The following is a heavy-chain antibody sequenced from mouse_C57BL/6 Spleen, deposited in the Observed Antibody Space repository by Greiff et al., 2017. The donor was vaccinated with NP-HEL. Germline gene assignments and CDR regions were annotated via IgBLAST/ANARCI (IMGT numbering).Heavy chain of an antibody. J-gene: IGHJ1*03. CDR2: IYPGGGYP. CDR3: ARKANWDPWYFDV. V-gene: IGHV1-63*01. D-gene: IGHD4-1*01. CDR1: GYTFTNYW. Sequence: VKLMESGAELVRPGTSVKMSCKASGYTFTNYWIGWAKQRPGHGLEWIGDIYPGGGYPNYNEKFKGKATLTADKSSSTAYMQFSSLTSEDSAIYYCARKANWDPWYFDVWGTGTTVTVSS.